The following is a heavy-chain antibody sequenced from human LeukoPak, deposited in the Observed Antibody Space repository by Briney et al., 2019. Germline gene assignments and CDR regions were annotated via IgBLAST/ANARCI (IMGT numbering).Heavy chain of an antibody. CDR2: MNPNSGNT. V-gene: IGHV1-8*03. Sequence: ASVKVSCKASGYTFTSYDINWVRQATGQGLELMGWMNPNSGNTGYAQKFQDRVTITRNTSISTAYMELNSLRSEDTAVYYCAREYYDILTGLYYFDYWGQGTLVTVSS. CDR3: AREYYDILTGLYYFDY. CDR1: GYTFTSYD. D-gene: IGHD3-9*01. J-gene: IGHJ4*02.